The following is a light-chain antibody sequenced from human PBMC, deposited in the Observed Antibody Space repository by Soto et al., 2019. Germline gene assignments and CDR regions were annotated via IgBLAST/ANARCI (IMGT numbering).Light chain of an antibody. CDR2: FAS. Sequence: DIQMTQSSSSLSASVGDRVTITCRASQDIGSHLAWYQQKPEKAPKSLIYFASTLQSGVPSRFSASGSGTDFTLTISSLQPEDFATYYCQQFRSFPITFGQGTRLEIK. CDR3: QQFRSFPIT. CDR1: QDIGSH. J-gene: IGKJ5*01. V-gene: IGKV1D-16*01.